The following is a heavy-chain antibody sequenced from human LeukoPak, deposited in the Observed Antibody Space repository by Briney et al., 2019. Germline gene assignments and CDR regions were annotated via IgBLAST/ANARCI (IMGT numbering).Heavy chain of an antibody. CDR2: ISGSSNTI. J-gene: IGHJ5*02. Sequence: GGSLRLSCAASGFTFSWYSMNWVRQAPGKGLEWVSFISGSSNTIYYADSVKGRFTISRDNGKNSLYLQMNSLRAEDTAVYYCARGSLYYDSSGYQNWFDPWGQGTLVTVSS. CDR3: ARGSLYYDSSGYQNWFDP. CDR1: GFTFSWYS. V-gene: IGHV3-48*01. D-gene: IGHD3-22*01.